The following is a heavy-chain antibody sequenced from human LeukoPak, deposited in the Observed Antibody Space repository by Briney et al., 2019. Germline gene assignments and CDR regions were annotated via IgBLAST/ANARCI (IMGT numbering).Heavy chain of an antibody. V-gene: IGHV3-23*01. CDR1: GFTFSSYS. CDR3: AKVRSGWDTAMVEGFDY. Sequence: GGSLRLSCAASGFTFSSYSMNWVRQAPGKGLEWVSAITGSGSTRFYADSVKGRFTISRDNSKSTLCLQMNSLRAEDSTVYYCAKVRSGWDTAMVEGFDYWGQGTLVTVSS. J-gene: IGHJ4*02. CDR2: ITGSGSTR. D-gene: IGHD5-18*01.